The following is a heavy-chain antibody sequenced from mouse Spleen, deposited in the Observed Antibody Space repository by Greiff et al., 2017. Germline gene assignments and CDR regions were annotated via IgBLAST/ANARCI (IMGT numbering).Heavy chain of an antibody. Sequence: VQLVESGAELAKPGASVKMSCKASGYTFTSYWMHWVKQRPGQGLEWIGYINPSTGYTEYNQKFKDKATLTADKPSRTANMQLSSMTSEDSAVYYCARRDNYLTWFAYWGQGTLVTVSA. CDR1: GYTFTSYW. J-gene: IGHJ3*01. D-gene: IGHD1-3*01. CDR2: INPSTGYT. CDR3: ARRDNYLTWFAY. V-gene: IGHV1-7*01.